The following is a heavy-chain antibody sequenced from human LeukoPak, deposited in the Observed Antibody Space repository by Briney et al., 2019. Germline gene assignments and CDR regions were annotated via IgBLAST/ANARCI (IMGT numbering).Heavy chain of an antibody. CDR2: IIPIFGTA. CDR1: GGTFSSYA. Sequence: ASVKVSCKASGGTFSSYAISWVRQAPGQGLEWMGGIIPIFGTANYAQKFRGRVTITADKSTRTVYMELSSLRSEDTAVYYCARDNSVRDEAWWFNPWGQGTLVTVSS. V-gene: IGHV1-69*06. CDR3: ARDNSVRDEAWWFNP. D-gene: IGHD5-24*01. J-gene: IGHJ5*02.